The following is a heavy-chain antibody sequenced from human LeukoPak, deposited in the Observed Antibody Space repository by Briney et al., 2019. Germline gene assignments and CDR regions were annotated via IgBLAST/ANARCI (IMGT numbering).Heavy chain of an antibody. CDR2: ISDRSSYI. J-gene: IGHJ4*02. D-gene: IGHD1-7*01. V-gene: IGHV3-21*01. Sequence: GGSLRLSCAASGFTFSSYTMIWVRQAPGKGLEWVSSISDRSSYIYYADSMKGRFTISRDNAKNSVFLHMNSLRGEDTAVYYCARVWPFGTCWSPPDYWGQGTQVTVSS. CDR3: ARVWPFGTCWSPPDY. CDR1: GFTFSSYT.